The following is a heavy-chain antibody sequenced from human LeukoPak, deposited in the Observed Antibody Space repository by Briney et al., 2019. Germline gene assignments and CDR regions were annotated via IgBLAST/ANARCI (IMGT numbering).Heavy chain of an antibody. CDR3: ARYWRGTVVKRYFDY. CDR1: GGSISSSSYY. D-gene: IGHD4-23*01. Sequence: SETLSLTCTVSGGSISSSSYYWGWIRQPPGKGLEWIVSIYYSGSTYYNPSLKSRVTISVDTSKNQFSLKLSSVTAADTAVYYCARYWRGTVVKRYFDYWGQGTLVTVSS. CDR2: IYYSGST. V-gene: IGHV4-39*07. J-gene: IGHJ4*02.